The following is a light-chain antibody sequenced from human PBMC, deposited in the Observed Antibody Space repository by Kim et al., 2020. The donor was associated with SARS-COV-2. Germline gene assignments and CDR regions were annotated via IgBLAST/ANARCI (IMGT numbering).Light chain of an antibody. CDR2: ATS. J-gene: IGKJ4*01. V-gene: IGKV1-9*01. CDR3: QQLDSYPLT. CDR1: QGFSTY. Sequence: ASVGYKVPIPSRASQGFSTYLVWYQQKPGKSPSLLIYATSTLHSGVPSRFSGSGSETEFTLTISSLQPEDFATYYCQQLDSYPLTFGGGTKVDIK.